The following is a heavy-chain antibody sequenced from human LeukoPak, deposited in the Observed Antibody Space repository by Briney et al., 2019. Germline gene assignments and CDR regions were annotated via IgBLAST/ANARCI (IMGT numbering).Heavy chain of an antibody. V-gene: IGHV3-30*03. Sequence: GGSLRLSCAASGFTFSSYGMHWVRQAPGKGLEWVALISYDGTDKYYADSVKGRFTISRDNSKNTLYLQMNSLRAEDTAVYYCASRKTTVVTVDYWGRGTLVTVSS. J-gene: IGHJ4*02. CDR1: GFTFSSYG. CDR3: ASRKTTVVTVDY. D-gene: IGHD4-23*01. CDR2: ISYDGTDK.